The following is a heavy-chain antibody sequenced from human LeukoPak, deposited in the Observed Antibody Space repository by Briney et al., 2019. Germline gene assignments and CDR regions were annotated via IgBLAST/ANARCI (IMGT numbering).Heavy chain of an antibody. Sequence: ASVKVSCKASGYTFTSYYMHWVRQAPGQGLEWMGIINPSGGSTSYAQKFQGRVTMTRDMSTSTVYMELSSLRSEDTAVYYCARGALYDFWSGYYSNWFDPWGQGTLVTVSS. CDR3: ARGALYDFWSGYYSNWFDP. V-gene: IGHV1-46*01. D-gene: IGHD3-3*01. CDR2: INPSGGST. CDR1: GYTFTSYY. J-gene: IGHJ5*02.